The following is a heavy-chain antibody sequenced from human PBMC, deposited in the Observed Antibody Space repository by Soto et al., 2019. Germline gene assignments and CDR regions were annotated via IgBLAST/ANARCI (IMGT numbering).Heavy chain of an antibody. CDR3: AAWGGHDYNY. D-gene: IGHD4-4*01. J-gene: IGHJ4*02. CDR2: IRPDGSVT. V-gene: IGHV3-7*03. CDR1: GFTFTDFY. Sequence: EVQLVQSGGGLVQPGGSLRLSCVASGFTFTDFYMNWVRQAPGKGLEWVANIRPDGSVTYYVESVKGRFITSRDNAKNSLCLQMNSLRADDTAVYYCAAWGGHDYNYWGQGILVTVSS.